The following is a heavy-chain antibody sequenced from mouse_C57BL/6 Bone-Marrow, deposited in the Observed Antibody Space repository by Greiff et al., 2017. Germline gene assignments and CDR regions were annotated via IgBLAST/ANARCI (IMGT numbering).Heavy chain of an antibody. CDR2: IYPGDGDT. Sequence: VKLVESGAELMKPGASVKISCKASGYAFSSSWMNWVKQRPGKGLEWIGRIYPGDGDTNYNGKFKGKATLTADKSSSTAYMQLSSLTYEDSAVYFCTLWLRRGNYFDYWGQGTALTVSS. CDR3: TLWLRRGNYFDY. CDR1: GYAFSSSW. D-gene: IGHD2-2*01. J-gene: IGHJ2*01. V-gene: IGHV1-82*01.